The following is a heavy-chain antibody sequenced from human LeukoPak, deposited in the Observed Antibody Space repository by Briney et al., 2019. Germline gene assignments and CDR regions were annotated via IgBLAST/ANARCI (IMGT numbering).Heavy chain of an antibody. CDR2: IYYSGST. Sequence: SETLSLTCTVSGGSISSYYWSWIRQPPGKGLEWIGDIYYSGSTNYNPSLKSRGTMSVDTSKNQFSLKLSSVTAADTAVYYCARDRYYYDSSGYYIFDYWGQGTLVTVSS. V-gene: IGHV4-59*12. CDR1: GGSISSYY. J-gene: IGHJ4*02. CDR3: ARDRYYYDSSGYYIFDY. D-gene: IGHD3-22*01.